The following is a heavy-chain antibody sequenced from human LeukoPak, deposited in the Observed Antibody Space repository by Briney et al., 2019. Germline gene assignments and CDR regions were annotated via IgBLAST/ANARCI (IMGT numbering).Heavy chain of an antibody. J-gene: IGHJ1*01. D-gene: IGHD6-19*01. CDR3: ATVSSGWSEYFQH. V-gene: IGHV1-24*01. Sequence: VSVKVSCKVSGYTLTELSMHWVRQAPGKGLEWMGGFDPEDGETIYAQKFQGRVTMTEDTSTDTAYMELSSLRSEDTAVYYCATVSSGWSEYFQHWGQGTLVTVSS. CDR2: FDPEDGET. CDR1: GYTLTELS.